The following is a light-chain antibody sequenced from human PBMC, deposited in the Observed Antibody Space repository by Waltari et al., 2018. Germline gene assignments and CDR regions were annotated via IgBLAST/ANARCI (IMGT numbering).Light chain of an antibody. V-gene: IGKV1-39*01. CDR1: QNISSY. Sequence: DIQMTQSPSSLSASVGDRVTITCRASQNISSYLSWYQQKPGKAPNLLIYAASSLQSGVPSRFSGSGSGTDFTLTISSLQPEDFATYYCQQSYSTPRTFGQGTKVEIK. CDR2: AAS. J-gene: IGKJ1*01. CDR3: QQSYSTPRT.